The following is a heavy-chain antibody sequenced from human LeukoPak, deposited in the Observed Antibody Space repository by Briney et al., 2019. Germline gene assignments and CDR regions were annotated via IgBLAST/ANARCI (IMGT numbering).Heavy chain of an antibody. Sequence: ASVKLSCNASAGTFSSYAYSWVRHAPGQGLEWMGSIIPILGIANSAQKFQGRVTSTAEKSKSTAYMELSSLRSEDRAVYYGASAKGYSSSWYDYWGQGTLVTVSS. CDR1: AGTFSSYA. J-gene: IGHJ4*02. CDR3: ASAKGYSSSWYDY. D-gene: IGHD6-13*01. V-gene: IGHV1-69*04. CDR2: IIPILGIA.